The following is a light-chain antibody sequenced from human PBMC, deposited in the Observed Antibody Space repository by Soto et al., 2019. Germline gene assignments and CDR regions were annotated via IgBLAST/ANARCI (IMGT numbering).Light chain of an antibody. CDR3: AAWDDGLNGYVV. V-gene: IGLV1-44*01. CDR1: SSNIGSNT. Sequence: QSVLTQPPSASGTPRQRVTISCSGSSSNIGSNTVNWHQQLPGTAPKLLIYSNNQRPSGVPDRFSGSKSGASASLAIGGLQSEDEADYYCAAWDDGLNGYVVFGGGTKLTVL. CDR2: SNN. J-gene: IGLJ2*01.